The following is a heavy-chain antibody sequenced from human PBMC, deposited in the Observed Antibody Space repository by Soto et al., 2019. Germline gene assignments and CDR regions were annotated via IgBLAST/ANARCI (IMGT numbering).Heavy chain of an antibody. J-gene: IGHJ6*02. CDR2: IWYDGSNK. Sequence: QVQLVESGGGVVQPGRSLRLSCAASGFTFSSYGMHWVRQAPGKGLEWVAVIWYDGSNKYYADSVKGRFTISRDNSKNTLYLQMNSLRAEDTAVYYCARDRAYWFYYYYYGMDVWGQGTTFTVSS. CDR1: GFTFSSYG. D-gene: IGHD2-15*01. V-gene: IGHV3-33*01. CDR3: ARDRAYWFYYYYYGMDV.